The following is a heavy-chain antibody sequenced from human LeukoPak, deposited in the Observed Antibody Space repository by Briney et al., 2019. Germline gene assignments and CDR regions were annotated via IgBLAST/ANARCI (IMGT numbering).Heavy chain of an antibody. CDR1: GYTFTSYG. D-gene: IGHD5-18*01. V-gene: IGHV1-2*02. CDR2: INPNGNAA. J-gene: IGHJ4*02. CDR3: AKAMDTSMVPDLNY. Sequence: ASVKVSCKASGYTFTSYGISWVRQAPGQGLEWMGWINPNGNAARYAQRFQGRVTMTTDSSIDTAYMELSSLTSDDTAIYYCAKAMDTSMVPDLNYWGQGTLVTVSS.